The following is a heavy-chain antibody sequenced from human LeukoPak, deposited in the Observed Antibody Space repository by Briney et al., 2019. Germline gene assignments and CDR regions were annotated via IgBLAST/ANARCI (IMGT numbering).Heavy chain of an antibody. V-gene: IGHV4-59*01. CDR3: ARAGGSYFDY. CDR2: IYYSGST. D-gene: IGHD3-10*01. J-gene: IGHJ4*02. CDR1: GGSISFYY. Sequence: PSETLSLTCTVSGGSISFYYWSWIRQPPGKGLEGIGDIYYSGSTNYNPSLKSRGTISVDTSKTHYPLTLTSMTAADTAVYYCARAGGSYFDYWGQGTLVTVSS.